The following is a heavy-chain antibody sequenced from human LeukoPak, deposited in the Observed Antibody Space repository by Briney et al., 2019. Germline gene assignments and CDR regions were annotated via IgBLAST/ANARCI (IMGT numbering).Heavy chain of an antibody. CDR2: IIPILGIA. D-gene: IGHD6-6*01. J-gene: IGHJ4*02. CDR1: GGTFSSYA. Sequence: ASVKVSCKASGGTFSSYAISWVRQAPGQGLEWMGRIIPILGIANYAQKFQGRVTITADKSTSTAYMELSSLRSEDTAVYYCARRKDSSSSVEGGGPYDYWGQGTLVTVSS. CDR3: ARRKDSSSSVEGGGPYDY. V-gene: IGHV1-69*04.